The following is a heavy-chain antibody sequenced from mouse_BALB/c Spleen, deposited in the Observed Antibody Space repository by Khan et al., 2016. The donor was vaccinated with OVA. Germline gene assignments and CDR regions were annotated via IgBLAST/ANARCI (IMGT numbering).Heavy chain of an antibody. J-gene: IGHJ4*01. CDR1: GFSLSRYN. Sequence: QVQLKESGPGLVAPSQSLSITCTVSGFSLSRYNIHWVRQPPGKGLEWLGMIWGGGGTDYYSTLKSRLSISKENSKSQVFLKMNSLQTDDTAMYYCARAYYRYDGYYAMDYWGQGTSVTVSS. V-gene: IGHV2-6-4*01. CDR3: ARAYYRYDGYYAMDY. CDR2: IWGGGGT. D-gene: IGHD2-14*01.